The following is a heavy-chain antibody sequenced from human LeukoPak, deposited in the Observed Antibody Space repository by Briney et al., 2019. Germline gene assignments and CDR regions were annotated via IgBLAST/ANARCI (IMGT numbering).Heavy chain of an antibody. J-gene: IGHJ6*02. V-gene: IGHV4-59*01. D-gene: IGHD3-3*01. Sequence: SETLSLTCTVSGGSTSSYYWSWIRQPPGNGLEWIGYIYYSGSTNYNPSLKSRVTISVDTSKNQFSLKLSSVTAADTAVYYCARDFARRNDFWSGYLDYYYGMDVWGQGTAVTVSS. CDR3: ARDFARRNDFWSGYLDYYYGMDV. CDR2: IYYSGST. CDR1: GGSTSSYY.